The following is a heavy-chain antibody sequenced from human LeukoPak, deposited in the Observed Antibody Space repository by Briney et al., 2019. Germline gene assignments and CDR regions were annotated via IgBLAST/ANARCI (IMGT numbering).Heavy chain of an antibody. D-gene: IGHD4-17*01. J-gene: IGHJ4*02. CDR3: VRDSDTYGDHTTRRFDS. V-gene: IGHV3-21*01. CDR2: ISDRSNYI. Sequence: GGSLRLSCAASGFTFSSSWMHWVRQAPGKGLEWVSCISDRSNYIYYADSVKGRFIISRDNAKNSLYLELNSLRAEDTAVYHCVRDSDTYGDHTTRRFDSWGQGTLVTVSS. CDR1: GFTFSSSW.